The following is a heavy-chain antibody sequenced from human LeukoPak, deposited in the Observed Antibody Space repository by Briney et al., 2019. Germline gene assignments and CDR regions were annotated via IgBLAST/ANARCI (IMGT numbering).Heavy chain of an antibody. CDR3: ARVNSGSRFHFDY. Sequence: PGGSLRLSCAASGFTFSSYSMNWVRQAPGKGLEWVSYISSSSSTIYYADSVKGRFTISRDNAKNSLYLQMNRLRDEDTAVYYCARVNSGSRFHFDYWGQGTLVTVSS. D-gene: IGHD5-12*01. CDR2: ISSSSSTI. J-gene: IGHJ4*02. V-gene: IGHV3-48*02. CDR1: GFTFSSYS.